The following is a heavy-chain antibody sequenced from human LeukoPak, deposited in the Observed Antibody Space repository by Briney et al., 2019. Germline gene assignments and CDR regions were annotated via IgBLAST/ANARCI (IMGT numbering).Heavy chain of an antibody. CDR1: GYTFTSYG. CDR3: ARDPRYSSSWYIAFDI. CDR2: ISAYNGNT. Sequence: ASVKVSCKASGYTFTSYGISWVRQDPGQGLEWMGWISAYNGNTNYAQKLQGRVTMTTDTSTSTAYMELRSLRSDDTAVYYCARDPRYSSSWYIAFDIWGQGTMVTVSS. V-gene: IGHV1-18*01. J-gene: IGHJ3*02. D-gene: IGHD6-13*01.